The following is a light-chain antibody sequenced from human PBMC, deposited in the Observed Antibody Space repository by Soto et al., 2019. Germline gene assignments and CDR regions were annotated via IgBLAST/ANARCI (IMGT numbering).Light chain of an antibody. CDR3: SSYTSSSTYG. J-gene: IGLJ1*01. CDR1: SSDVGGYNY. Sequence: QSVLTQPASVSGSPGQSITISCTGTSSDVGGYNYVSWYQQHPGKAPQLMIYDVSNRPSGVSNRFSGSKSGNTASLTISGLQAEDEADYYCSSYTSSSTYGFGTGTKVTVL. CDR2: DVS. V-gene: IGLV2-14*01.